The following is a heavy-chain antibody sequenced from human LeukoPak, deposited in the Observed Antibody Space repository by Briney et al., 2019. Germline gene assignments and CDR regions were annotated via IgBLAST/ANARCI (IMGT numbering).Heavy chain of an antibody. J-gene: IGHJ6*02. Sequence: GGSLRLSCAVSGFTLSSDWMHWVRQAPGKGLEWVSYISSGGSTTYSADSVKGRFTISRDNAKNSLYLQMNSLRAEDTAVYYCARVQQPSGIQGYYYGMDVWGQGTTVTVSS. CDR2: ISSGGSTT. CDR1: GFTLSSDW. V-gene: IGHV3-48*03. CDR3: ARVQQPSGIQGYYYGMDV. D-gene: IGHD6-13*01.